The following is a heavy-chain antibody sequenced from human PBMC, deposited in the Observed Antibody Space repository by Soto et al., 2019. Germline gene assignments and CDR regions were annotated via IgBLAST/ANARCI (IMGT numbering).Heavy chain of an antibody. Sequence: EVQLLESGGGWVQPGGSLRLSCAASGFTFSTFVMTWVRQVPGEGLEWISSITGSGKSAYYADSVKGRVTISRDNSKNTLYLQISSLGVDDTAVYHCAGHLGDNYYTMAVWGQGTTVTVSS. CDR2: ITGSGKSA. J-gene: IGHJ6*02. CDR1: GFTFSTFV. D-gene: IGHD3-10*01. CDR3: AGHLGDNYYTMAV. V-gene: IGHV3-23*01.